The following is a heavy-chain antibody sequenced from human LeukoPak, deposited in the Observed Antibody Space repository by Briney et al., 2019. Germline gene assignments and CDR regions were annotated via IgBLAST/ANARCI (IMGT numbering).Heavy chain of an antibody. V-gene: IGHV3-30*18. CDR2: ISYDGSNK. J-gene: IGHJ4*02. CDR3: AKSDEYSSGWRVGYFDY. CDR1: GSTFSSYG. D-gene: IGHD6-19*01. Sequence: GGSLRLSCAASGSTFSSYGMHWVRQAPGKGLEWVAVISYDGSNKYYANSVKGRFTISRDNSKNTLYLQMNSLRAEDTAVYYCAKSDEYSSGWRVGYFDYWGQGTLVTVSS.